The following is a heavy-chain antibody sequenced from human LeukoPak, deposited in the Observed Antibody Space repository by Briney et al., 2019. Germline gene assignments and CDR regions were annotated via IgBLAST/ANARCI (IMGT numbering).Heavy chain of an antibody. V-gene: IGHV3-20*04. CDR2: INWNGAST. D-gene: IGHD1-26*01. J-gene: IGHJ4*02. CDR3: ARQEGIVGAKRYFDY. Sequence: PGGSLRLSCAASGFTFNDYGMSWVRQAPGKGLEWVSGINWNGASTAYGDSVKGRFTISRDNAKNSLYLQMNSLRVEDTALYYCARQEGIVGAKRYFDYWGQGTLVTVSS. CDR1: GFTFNDYG.